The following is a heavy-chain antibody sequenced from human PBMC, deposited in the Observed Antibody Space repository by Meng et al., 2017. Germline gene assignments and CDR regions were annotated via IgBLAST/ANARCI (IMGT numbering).Heavy chain of an antibody. V-gene: IGHV1-18*01. CDR3: ARDPSNTSGRYAYSDY. D-gene: IGHD6-19*01. Sequence: QVQLVQSGAEVKKPGVSVKVSCTASGYTFNRYGITWVRQAPGQGLEWMGWISAYNGDTIYAQKLQGRVTMTTDTSTSTAYMELRSLRSDDTAVYYCARDPSNTSGRYAYSDYWGQGTLVTVSS. J-gene: IGHJ4*02. CDR2: ISAYNGDT. CDR1: GYTFNRYG.